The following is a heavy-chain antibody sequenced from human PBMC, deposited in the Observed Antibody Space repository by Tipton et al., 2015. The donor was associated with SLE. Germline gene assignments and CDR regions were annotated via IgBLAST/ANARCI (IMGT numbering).Heavy chain of an antibody. D-gene: IGHD2-2*01. CDR1: GGTFSGYH. J-gene: IGHJ4*02. Sequence: TLSLTCAVYGGTFSGYHWTWIRQTPGKGLEWIGEINHSGYTNYNPSLKSRVTISVDTSKNQFSLKLTPVTAADTAVHYCAGATRGGYFDYWGQGTLVTVSS. V-gene: IGHV4-34*08. CDR2: INHSGYT. CDR3: AGATRGGYFDY.